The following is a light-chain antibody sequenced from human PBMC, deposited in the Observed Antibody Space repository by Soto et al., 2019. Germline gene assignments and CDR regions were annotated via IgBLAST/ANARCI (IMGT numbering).Light chain of an antibody. CDR1: QTVNSR. CDR2: HTS. Sequence: EIVLTQSPATLSSSPGERATRSCRASQTVNSRLAWYQHKPGQAPRLLIYHTSNRATGIPARFSGSGSGTDFTLTISRLEPEDFAVYYCQQYGSSPWTFGQGTKVDIK. CDR3: QQYGSSPWT. J-gene: IGKJ1*01. V-gene: IGKV3-20*01.